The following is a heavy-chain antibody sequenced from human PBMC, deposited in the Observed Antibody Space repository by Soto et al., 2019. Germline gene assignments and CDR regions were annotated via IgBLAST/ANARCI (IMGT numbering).Heavy chain of an antibody. CDR1: GGSISSGGYS. Sequence: QLQLQESGSGLVKPSQTLSLTCAVSGGSISSGGYSWSWVRQPPGKGLEWIVYIYPGGNTYYNPALESRVTISVDRSKNQFSLKLSSMTAADTAVYYCARVGEQWLANWFDPWGQGTLVTASS. CDR3: ARVGEQWLANWFDP. J-gene: IGHJ5*02. D-gene: IGHD6-19*01. CDR2: IYPGGNT. V-gene: IGHV4-30-2*01.